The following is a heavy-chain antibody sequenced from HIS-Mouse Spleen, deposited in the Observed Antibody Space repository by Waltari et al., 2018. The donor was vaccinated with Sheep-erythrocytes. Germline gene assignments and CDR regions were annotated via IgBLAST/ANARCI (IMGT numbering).Heavy chain of an antibody. D-gene: IGHD3-22*01. J-gene: IGHJ4*02. CDR3: ARLYYYDISGYYFDY. CDR2: IYYSGST. Sequence: QLQLQESGPGLVKPSETLSLTCTVSGGSISSSSYYWGWIRQPPGKGLEWIGSIYYSGSTYYNPSLKSRVTISVDTSKNQFSLKLSSVTAADTAVYYCARLYYYDISGYYFDYWGQGTLVTVSS. V-gene: IGHV4-39*01. CDR1: GGSISSSSYY.